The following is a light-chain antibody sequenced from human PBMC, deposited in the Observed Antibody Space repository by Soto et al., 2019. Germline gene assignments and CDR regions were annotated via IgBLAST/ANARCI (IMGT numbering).Light chain of an antibody. V-gene: IGKV1-17*01. J-gene: IGKJ1*01. CDR1: QVIRSP. Sequence: DIPLTQSPSSLSASVGDRVTITCGAGQVIRSPLGWEQQKPGRAPKLLIYAASSLQTGVPTRLTGRGSGTEFTLAISSLKPKNFATFSCIKNNSYPRTVGKGTKG. CDR3: IKNNSYPRT. CDR2: AAS.